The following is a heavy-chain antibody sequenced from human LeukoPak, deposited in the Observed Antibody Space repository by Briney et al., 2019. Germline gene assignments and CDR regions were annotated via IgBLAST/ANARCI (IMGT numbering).Heavy chain of an antibody. J-gene: IGHJ2*01. CDR3: ARSRRYYDSSGYPQGWYFDL. Sequence: EKLYVDAGKGRLTISRDNAKNSLYMKMNSLRAEGTAVYYCARSRRYYDSSGYPQGWYFDLWGRGTLVTVSS. V-gene: IGHV3-7*01. D-gene: IGHD3-22*01. CDR2: EK.